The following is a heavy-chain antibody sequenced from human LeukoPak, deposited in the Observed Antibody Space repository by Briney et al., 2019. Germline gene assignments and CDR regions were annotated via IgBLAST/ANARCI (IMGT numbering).Heavy chain of an antibody. D-gene: IGHD3-10*01. V-gene: IGHV4-34*01. Sequence: SETLPLTCAVYGGSFSGYYWSWIRQPPGKGLEWIGEINHSGSTNYNPSLKSRVTISVDTSKNQFSLKLSSVTAADTAVYYCARGLGGLLWFGAQPYFDYWGQGTLVTVSS. CDR2: INHSGST. CDR3: ARGLGGLLWFGAQPYFDY. CDR1: GGSFSGYY. J-gene: IGHJ4*02.